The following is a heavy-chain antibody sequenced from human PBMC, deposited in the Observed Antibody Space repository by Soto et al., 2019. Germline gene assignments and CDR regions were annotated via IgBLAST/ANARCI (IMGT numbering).Heavy chain of an antibody. Sequence: PSETLSLTCAVYGGSFSGYYWSWIRQPPGKGLEWIGEINHSGSTNYNPSLKSRVTISVDTSKNQFSLKLSSVTAADTAVYYCARRLRFDFDYWGQGTLVTVSS. CDR1: GGSFSGYY. CDR2: INHSGST. J-gene: IGHJ4*02. V-gene: IGHV4-34*01. CDR3: ARRLRFDFDY. D-gene: IGHD3-3*01.